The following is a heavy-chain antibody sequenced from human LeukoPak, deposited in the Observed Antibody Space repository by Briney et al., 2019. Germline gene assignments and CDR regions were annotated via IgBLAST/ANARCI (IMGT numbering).Heavy chain of an antibody. CDR3: AKDLPDFFDY. CDR1: GFTFRDYA. CDR2: ISGSGGST. V-gene: IGHV3-23*01. Sequence: PGGSLRLSCAASGFTFRDYAMSWVRQAPGKGLEWVSTISGSGGSTYYADSVKGRFTISRDNSKNTLYLQIESLRVEDTAVYSCAKDLPDFFDYWGQGTVVTVSS. J-gene: IGHJ4*02.